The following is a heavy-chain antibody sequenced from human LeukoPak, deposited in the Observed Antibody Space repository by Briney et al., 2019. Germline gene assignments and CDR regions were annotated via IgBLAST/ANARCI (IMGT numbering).Heavy chain of an antibody. Sequence: PGGPLRLSCAASDFTFSSYTMNWVRQAPGKGLEWVSSISSSGLYIYYADSVEGRFTISRDNAKNSLYLQMNSLRAEDTAVFYCANNRGGDYDSSFNYWGQGTLVTVSS. CDR2: ISSSGLYI. CDR3: ANNRGGDYDSSFNY. D-gene: IGHD2-21*02. V-gene: IGHV3-21*01. CDR1: DFTFSSYT. J-gene: IGHJ4*02.